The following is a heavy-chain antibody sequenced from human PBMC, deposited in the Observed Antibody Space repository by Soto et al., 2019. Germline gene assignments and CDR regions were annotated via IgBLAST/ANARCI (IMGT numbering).Heavy chain of an antibody. CDR1: GFTFSSYA. V-gene: IGHV3-30-3*01. Sequence: GGSLRLSCAASGFTFSSYAMHWVRQAPGKGLEWVAVISYDGSNKYYADSVKGRFTISRDNSKNTLYLQMNSLRAEDTAVYYCARETAVAGGLYFDYWGQGTLVTVSS. CDR2: ISYDGSNK. CDR3: ARETAVAGGLYFDY. D-gene: IGHD6-19*01. J-gene: IGHJ4*02.